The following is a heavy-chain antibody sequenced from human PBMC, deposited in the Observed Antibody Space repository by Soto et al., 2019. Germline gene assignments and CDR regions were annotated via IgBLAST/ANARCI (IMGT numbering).Heavy chain of an antibody. J-gene: IGHJ4*02. CDR2: ISAYNGDT. D-gene: IGHD3-22*01. CDR1: GYTFSSYA. Sequence: ASVKVSCKASGYTFSSYAISWVRQAPGQGLEWMGWISAYNGDTNYAQNLQGRVTMTTDTSTNTAHMELRSLRSDDTAVYYCARDWSRYYGSSALIWFYWGQGTLVTVSS. V-gene: IGHV1-18*04. CDR3: ARDWSRYYGSSALIWFY.